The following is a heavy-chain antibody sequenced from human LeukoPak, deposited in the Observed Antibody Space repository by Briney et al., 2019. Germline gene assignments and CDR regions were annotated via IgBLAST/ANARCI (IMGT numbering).Heavy chain of an antibody. V-gene: IGHV3-11*04. D-gene: IGHD4-17*01. Sequence: PGGSLRLSCAASGFTFSDFYMSWIRQAPGKGLEWVSYISSSGRTIYYADSAKGRFTITRDNSKNTLYLQMNSLRAEDTAVYYCAKDLSKSTVTPDYWGQGTLVTVSS. CDR2: ISSSGRTI. CDR1: GFTFSDFY. J-gene: IGHJ4*02. CDR3: AKDLSKSTVTPDY.